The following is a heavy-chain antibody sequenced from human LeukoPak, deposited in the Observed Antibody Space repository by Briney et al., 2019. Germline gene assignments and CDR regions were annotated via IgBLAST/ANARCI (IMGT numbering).Heavy chain of an antibody. CDR3: ARVNVVSSSWLGY. D-gene: IGHD6-13*01. CDR2: INPNSGGT. V-gene: IGHV1-2*02. Sequence: GASVKVSCKASGYTFTGYYMHWVRQAPGQGLEGMGWINPNSGGTNYAQKFQGRVTMTRDTSISTAYMELSRLRSDDTAVYYCARVNVVSSSWLGYWGQGTLVTVSS. CDR1: GYTFTGYY. J-gene: IGHJ4*02.